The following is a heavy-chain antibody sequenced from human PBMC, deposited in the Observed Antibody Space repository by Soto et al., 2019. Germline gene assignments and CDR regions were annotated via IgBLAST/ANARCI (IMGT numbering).Heavy chain of an antibody. CDR1: GGTFGSEA. Sequence: ASVPVSCQASGGTFGSEAIPEVRQAPGQGLEWVGRIIPIFGTTNYAQNLQGRVTISADKSTLTSYMELHSLTSDDTALYYCARDGTDSGYDTNWLDPWGQGTQVTVSS. CDR3: ARDGTDSGYDTNWLDP. J-gene: IGHJ5*02. CDR2: IIPIFGTT. D-gene: IGHD5-12*01. V-gene: IGHV1-69*06.